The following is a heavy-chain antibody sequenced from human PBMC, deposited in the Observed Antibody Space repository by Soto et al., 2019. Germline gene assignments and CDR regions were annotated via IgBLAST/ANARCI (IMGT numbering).Heavy chain of an antibody. V-gene: IGHV3-11*01. CDR2: ISSSGSTI. CDR3: ARDGSYYDFWSGYSNWFDP. D-gene: IGHD3-3*01. CDR1: GFTFSDYY. Sequence: QVQLVESGGGLVKPGGSLRLSCAASGFTFSDYYMSWIRQAPGKGLEWVSYISSSGSTIYYADSVKGRFTISRDNAKNALYLQMNRLRVEDTAVYYCARDGSYYDFWSGYSNWFDPWGQGTLVTVSS. J-gene: IGHJ5*02.